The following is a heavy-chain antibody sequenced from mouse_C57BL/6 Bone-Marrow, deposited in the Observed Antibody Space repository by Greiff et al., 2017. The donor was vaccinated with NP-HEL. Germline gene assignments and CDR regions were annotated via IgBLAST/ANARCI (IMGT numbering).Heavy chain of an antibody. V-gene: IGHV1-74*01. CDR3: GKAIYDGYSGWYFDV. CDR2: IHPSDSDT. D-gene: IGHD2-3*01. CDR1: GYTFTSYW. J-gene: IGHJ1*03. Sequence: VQLQQPGAELVKPGASVKVSCKASGYTFTSYWMHWVKQRPGQGLEWIGRIHPSDSDTNYNQKFKGKATLTVDKSSSTAYMQLSSLTSEDSAVYYLGKAIYDGYSGWYFDVWGTGTTVTVSS.